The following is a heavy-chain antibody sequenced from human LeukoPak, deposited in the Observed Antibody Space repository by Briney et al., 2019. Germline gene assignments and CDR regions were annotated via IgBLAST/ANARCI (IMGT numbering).Heavy chain of an antibody. CDR2: INSDGSST. J-gene: IGHJ5*02. V-gene: IGHV3-74*01. CDR3: ASSWANRWFDP. D-gene: IGHD1-26*01. Sequence: GGSLRLSCTASGFTFNSYWMHWVRQAPGKGLGWVSRINSDGSSTTYADSVKGRFTISRDNAKNTLYLQMNSLRAEDTAVYYCASSWANRWFDPWGQGTLVTVSS. CDR1: GFTFNSYW.